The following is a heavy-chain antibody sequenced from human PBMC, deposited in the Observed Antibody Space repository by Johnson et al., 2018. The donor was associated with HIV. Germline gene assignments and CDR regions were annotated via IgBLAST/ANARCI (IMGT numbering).Heavy chain of an antibody. CDR2: IAYDGSNK. V-gene: IGHV3-30*18. D-gene: IGHD7-27*01. J-gene: IGHJ3*02. CDR1: GFTFSSFA. Sequence: QVQLVESGGGLVKPGGSLRLSCAASGFTFSSFALHWVRQAPGKGLEWVALIAYDGSNKYYADSVQGRFTNSRDNSKNTLYLHMNSLRAEDTAVYYCAKSTRGNWGSCFDIWGQGTMVTVSS. CDR3: AKSTRGNWGSCFDI.